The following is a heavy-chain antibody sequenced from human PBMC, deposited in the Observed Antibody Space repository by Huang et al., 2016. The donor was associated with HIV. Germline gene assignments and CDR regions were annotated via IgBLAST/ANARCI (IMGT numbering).Heavy chain of an antibody. CDR2: MSDSGST. CDR3: ARMFKYDSGGYWGNDAFDI. Sequence: QVQLQQWGAELLKPSETLSLTCAVSGGSFSGHYWTWIRPPPGRGREWIGEMSDSGSTTDNPSVKSRFTISGDTSQSQFSLKLNSVTAADTAIYYCARMFKYDSGGYWGNDAFDIWGQGTMVTVSS. V-gene: IGHV4-34*02. CDR1: GGSFSGHY. D-gene: IGHD3-22*01. J-gene: IGHJ3*02.